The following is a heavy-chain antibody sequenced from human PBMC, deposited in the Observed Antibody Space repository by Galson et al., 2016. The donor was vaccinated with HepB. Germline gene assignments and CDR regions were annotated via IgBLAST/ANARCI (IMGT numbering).Heavy chain of an antibody. CDR2: INAGDGDT. CDR1: GYTLSSYT. D-gene: IGHD1-14*01. J-gene: IGHJ4*02. Sequence: SVKVSCKASGYTLSSYTMHWVRQAPGQGLEWMGWINAGDGDTRYSQRFQGRIAIIRDTSANAAYIELTSLTPADTAVYYCAKERANGTGRKDYWGQGTPVTVS. V-gene: IGHV1-3*01. CDR3: AKERANGTGRKDY.